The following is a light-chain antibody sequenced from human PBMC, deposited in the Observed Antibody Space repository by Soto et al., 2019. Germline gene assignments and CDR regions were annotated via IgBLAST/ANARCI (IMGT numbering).Light chain of an antibody. CDR3: QQLFMYPPT. CDR2: GAS. CDR1: QSVGGT. J-gene: IGKJ3*01. V-gene: IGKV1-5*01. Sequence: DIQMTQSPSTLSAYVGDRVTITCRASQSVGGTLAWYQQKPGKAPKLLIYGASTLQSGVPSRFGGSGSGTDFTLTVSSLQPEDFATYYCQQLFMYPPTFGPGTKVDIK.